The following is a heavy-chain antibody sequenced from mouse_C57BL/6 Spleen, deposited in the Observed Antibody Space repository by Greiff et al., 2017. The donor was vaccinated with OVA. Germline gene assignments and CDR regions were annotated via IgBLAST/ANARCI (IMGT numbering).Heavy chain of an antibody. CDR3: ARERGDSSGYGAD. J-gene: IGHJ3*01. Sequence: VQLQQSGAELVKPGASVKLSCTASGFNIKDYYMPWVKQRTEQGLEWIGRIDPEDGETKYAPKFQGKATITADTYSNTADLQLSSLTSEDTAVDYCARERGDSSGYGADWGQGTLVTVSA. CDR1: GFNIKDYY. V-gene: IGHV14-2*01. D-gene: IGHD3-2*02. CDR2: IDPEDGET.